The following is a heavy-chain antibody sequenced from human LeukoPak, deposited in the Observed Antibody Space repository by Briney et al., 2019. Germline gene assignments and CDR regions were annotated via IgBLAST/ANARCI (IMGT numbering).Heavy chain of an antibody. D-gene: IGHD1-26*01. CDR1: GYTLTELS. J-gene: IGHJ3*02. V-gene: IGHV1-24*01. Sequence: ASVKVSCKVSGYTLTELSMHWVRQAPGKGLEWMGGFDPEDGETIYAQKFQGRVTMTEDTSTDTAYMELSSLRSEDTAVYYRATLAGALGAFDIWGQGTMVTVSS. CDR3: ATLAGALGAFDI. CDR2: FDPEDGET.